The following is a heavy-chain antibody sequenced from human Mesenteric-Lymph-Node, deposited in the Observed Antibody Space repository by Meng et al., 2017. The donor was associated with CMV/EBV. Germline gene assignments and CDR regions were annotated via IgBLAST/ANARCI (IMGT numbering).Heavy chain of an antibody. D-gene: IGHD3-3*01. CDR2: MSPMSGNT. Sequence: ASVKVSCKASGYTFTNYGISCVRQAPGQGLEWMGWMSPMSGNTGYSQKFQGRVTMTTNTSISTAYMELSSLRSEDTAVYYCARRLNYDFWSGYWEAFDIWGQGTMVTVSS. CDR1: GYTFTNYG. V-gene: IGHV1-8*02. CDR3: ARRLNYDFWSGYWEAFDI. J-gene: IGHJ3*02.